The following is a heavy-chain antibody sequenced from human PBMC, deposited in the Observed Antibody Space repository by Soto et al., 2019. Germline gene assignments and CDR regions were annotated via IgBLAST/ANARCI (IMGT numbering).Heavy chain of an antibody. CDR2: ISGSGGST. CDR1: GFTFSSYA. CDR3: AIELHTSSGWSPVIY. V-gene: IGHV3-23*01. D-gene: IGHD6-19*01. J-gene: IGHJ4*02. Sequence: EVQLLESGGGLVQPGGSLRLSCAASGFTFSSYAMSWVRQAPGKGLEWVSAISGSGGSTYYADSVKGRFTISRDNSKNTLYLQMNTLIAEDTAIYYCAIELHTSSGWSPVIYWGPGTLVTVSS.